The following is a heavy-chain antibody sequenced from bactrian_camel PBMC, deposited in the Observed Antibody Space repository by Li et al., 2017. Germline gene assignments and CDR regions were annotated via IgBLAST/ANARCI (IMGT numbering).Heavy chain of an antibody. CDR1: GFTFDANA. CDR3: AADFFEWWSPLY. J-gene: IGHJ4*01. D-gene: IGHD2*01. V-gene: IGHV3-1*01. CDR2: ITSTPDGRT. Sequence: VQLVESGGALVEPGGSLRLSCAASGFTFDANAMGWIRQAPGKGLEWVSVITSTPDGRTYYTDSTKDRFTVSRDNAKNTLYLEIINMKTEDTAVYYCAADFFEWWSPLYWGQGTQVTVS.